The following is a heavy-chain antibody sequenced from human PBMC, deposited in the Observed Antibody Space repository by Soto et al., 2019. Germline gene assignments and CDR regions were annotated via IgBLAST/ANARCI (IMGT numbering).Heavy chain of an antibody. D-gene: IGHD3-16*01. J-gene: IGHJ4*02. Sequence: EVQLVESGGGLVQPGGSLRLSCAASGFTFSTYWMTWVRRPPGKGLEWVANLDQDGSERYYVDSVRGRFTISRDNAKNSLDLQMSSLRAEDTAVYYCVCGGNFFVYWGQGTLVTVSP. CDR1: GFTFSTYW. CDR2: LDQDGSER. CDR3: VCGGNFFVY. V-gene: IGHV3-7*01.